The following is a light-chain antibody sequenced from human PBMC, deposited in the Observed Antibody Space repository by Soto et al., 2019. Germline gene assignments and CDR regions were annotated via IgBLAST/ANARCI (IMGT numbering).Light chain of an antibody. J-gene: IGKJ2*01. CDR3: LQSYTIPYT. Sequence: DIQMTQSPSSLSASVGDRVTITCRASQSISSYLNWYQQKPGKAPKLLIYAASSLQSGVPSRFSGSGSGTDFTLTISSLQPEDFATYYCLQSYTIPYTFGQGTKLEIK. V-gene: IGKV1-39*01. CDR1: QSISSY. CDR2: AAS.